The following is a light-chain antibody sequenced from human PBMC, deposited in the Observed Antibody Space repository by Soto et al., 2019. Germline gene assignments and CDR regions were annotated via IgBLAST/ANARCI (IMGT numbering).Light chain of an antibody. Sequence: DIQLTQSPSTLSASVGDRVTITCRASQSINGWLAWYQQKPGQAPNLLIYKASTLESGVPSRFSGSGSGTEFTLTVSSLQPDDFATYYCHQYHYFPRPFGQVTKVAIK. CDR3: HQYHYFPRP. CDR2: KAS. CDR1: QSINGW. V-gene: IGKV1-5*03. J-gene: IGKJ1*01.